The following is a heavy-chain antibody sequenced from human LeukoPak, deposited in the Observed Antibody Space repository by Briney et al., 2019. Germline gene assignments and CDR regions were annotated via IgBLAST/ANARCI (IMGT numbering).Heavy chain of an antibody. CDR3: ARAHEFWSGYSFDY. D-gene: IGHD3-3*01. CDR1: GFSLSTSGMC. Sequence: SGPALVKPTQTLTLTCTFSGFSLSTSGMCVSWIRQPPGKALEWLALINWDDDKYYSTSLKTRLTISKDTSKNQVVLTMTNMDPVDTATYYCARAHEFWSGYSFDYWGQGTLVTVSS. CDR2: INWDDDK. J-gene: IGHJ4*02. V-gene: IGHV2-70*01.